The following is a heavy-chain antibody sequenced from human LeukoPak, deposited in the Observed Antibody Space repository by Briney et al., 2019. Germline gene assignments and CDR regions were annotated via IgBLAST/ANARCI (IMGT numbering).Heavy chain of an antibody. Sequence: GGSLRLSCAASGFTFSSYAMSWVRQAPGKGLEWVSAISGSGGSTYYADSVKGRFTISRDNSKNTLYLQINSLRAEDTAVYYCAKSSRPVTYVLPFDYWGQGTLVTVSS. D-gene: IGHD4-17*01. CDR3: AKSSRPVTYVLPFDY. V-gene: IGHV3-23*01. CDR2: ISGSGGST. J-gene: IGHJ4*02. CDR1: GFTFSSYA.